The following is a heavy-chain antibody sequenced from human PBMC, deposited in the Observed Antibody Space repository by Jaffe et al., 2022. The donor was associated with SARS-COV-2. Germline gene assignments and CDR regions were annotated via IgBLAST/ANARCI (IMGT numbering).Heavy chain of an antibody. Sequence: EVQLVESGGGLVQPGRSLRLSCTASGFTFGDYAMSWVRQAPGKGLEWVGFIRSKAYGGTTEYAASVKGRFTISRDDSKSIAYLQMNSLKTEDTAVYYCTRGRWVIASTRGDAFDIWGQGTMVTVSS. V-gene: IGHV3-49*04. CDR3: TRGRWVIASTRGDAFDI. CDR2: IRSKAYGGTT. J-gene: IGHJ3*02. D-gene: IGHD3-22*01. CDR1: GFTFGDYA.